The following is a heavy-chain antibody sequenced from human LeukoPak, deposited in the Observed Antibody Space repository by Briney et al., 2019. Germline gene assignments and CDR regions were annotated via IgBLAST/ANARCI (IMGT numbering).Heavy chain of an antibody. D-gene: IGHD6-13*01. Sequence: NPSGTLSLTCAVSGGSISSSNWWSWVRQPPGKGLEWIGEIYHSGSTNYNPSLKSRVTISVDTSKNQFSLKLSSVTAADTAVYYRAREWGEIAAAGTITTTFDYWGQGTLVTVSS. J-gene: IGHJ4*02. V-gene: IGHV4-4*02. CDR2: IYHSGST. CDR3: AREWGEIAAAGTITTTFDY. CDR1: GGSISSSNW.